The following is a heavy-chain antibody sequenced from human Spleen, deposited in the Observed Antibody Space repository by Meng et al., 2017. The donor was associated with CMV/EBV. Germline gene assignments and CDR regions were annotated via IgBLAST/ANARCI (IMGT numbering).Heavy chain of an antibody. CDR2: TYYRSKWSN. CDR3: VRDQYNSGWYSFDF. Sequence: SVSRNSAAWNWVRQSPSRGLEWLGRTYYRSKWSNDYALSVRGRITISPDTSKNQVSLQLNSVTPEDTAVYYCVRDQYNSGWYSFDFWGQGTLVTVSS. CDR1: SVSRNSAA. V-gene: IGHV6-1*01. J-gene: IGHJ4*02. D-gene: IGHD6-19*01.